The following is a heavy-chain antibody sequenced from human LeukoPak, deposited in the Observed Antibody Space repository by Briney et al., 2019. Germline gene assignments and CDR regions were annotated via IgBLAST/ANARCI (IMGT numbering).Heavy chain of an antibody. Sequence: ASVKVSCKASGGTFSSYAISWVRQAPGQGLEWMGWINTNTGNPTYAQGFTGRFVFSLDTSVSTAYLQISSLKAEDTAVYYCARVGCSSTSCYLFDPWGQGTLVTVSS. V-gene: IGHV7-4-1*02. CDR2: INTNTGNP. D-gene: IGHD2-2*01. CDR1: GGTFSSYA. CDR3: ARVGCSSTSCYLFDP. J-gene: IGHJ5*02.